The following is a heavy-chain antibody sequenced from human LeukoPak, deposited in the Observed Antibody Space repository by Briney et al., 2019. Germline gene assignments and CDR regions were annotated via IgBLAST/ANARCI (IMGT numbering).Heavy chain of an antibody. V-gene: IGHV3-23*01. Sequence: GGSLRLSCAASGFTFSSYAMSWVRQAPGKGLEWVSAISGSGGSTYYADPVKGRFTISRDNSKNTLYLQMNSLRAEDTAVYYCARGGYGDYEGFDYWGQGTLVTVSS. D-gene: IGHD4-17*01. CDR3: ARGGYGDYEGFDY. CDR2: ISGSGGST. CDR1: GFTFSSYA. J-gene: IGHJ4*02.